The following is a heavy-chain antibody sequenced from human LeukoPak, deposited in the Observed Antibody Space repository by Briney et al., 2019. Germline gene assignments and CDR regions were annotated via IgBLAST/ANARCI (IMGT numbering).Heavy chain of an antibody. CDR1: GFTFSSNS. V-gene: IGHV3-48*04. D-gene: IGHD1-26*01. J-gene: IGHJ3*02. CDR2: ISSSSNTI. CDR3: ARAWVGATTQRAKKRAFDI. Sequence: GGSLRLSCAASGFTFSSNSMNWVRQAPGKGLEWVSYISSSSNTIYYADSVKGRFTISRDSAKNSLYLQMNSLRAEDTAVYYCARAWVGATTQRAKKRAFDIWGQGTIVTVPS.